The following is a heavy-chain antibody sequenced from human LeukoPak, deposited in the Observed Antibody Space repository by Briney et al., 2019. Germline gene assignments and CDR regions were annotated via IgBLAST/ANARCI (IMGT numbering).Heavy chain of an antibody. CDR3: ASGAGWTGTGFDY. V-gene: IGHV4-34*01. CDR2: INHSGST. Sequence: PSETLSLTCAVYVGSFSGYYWSWIRQPPGKELEGIGEINHSGSTNYNPSLKSRVTISVDTSKNQSSLKLRSVTAADTDVYYCASGAGWTGTGFDYWGQGNLVNVSS. CDR1: VGSFSGYY. D-gene: IGHD1-1*01. J-gene: IGHJ4*02.